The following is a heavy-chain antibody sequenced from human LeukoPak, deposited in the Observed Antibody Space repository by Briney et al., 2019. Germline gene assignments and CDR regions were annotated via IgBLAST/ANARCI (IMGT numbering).Heavy chain of an antibody. J-gene: IGHJ4*02. V-gene: IGHV4-61*02. CDR1: GGSISSGSYY. D-gene: IGHD6-19*01. CDR3: AGGGWSQFDY. CDR2: IYTSGST. Sequence: SQTLSLTCAVSGGSISSGSYYWSWIRQPAGKGLEWIGRIYTSGSTNYNPSLKSRVTISVDTSKNQFSLKLSSVTAADTAVYYCAGGGWSQFDYWGQGTLVTVSS.